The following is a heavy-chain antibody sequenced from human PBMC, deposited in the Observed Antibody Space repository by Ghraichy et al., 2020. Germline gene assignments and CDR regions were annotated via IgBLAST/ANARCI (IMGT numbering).Heavy chain of an antibody. J-gene: IGHJ4*02. V-gene: IGHV4-34*01. CDR1: GGSFSGYY. CDR2: INHSGST. CDR3: ARVPYYYDSSGYYPYYFDY. D-gene: IGHD3-22*01. Sequence: SETLSLTCAVYGGSFSGYYWSWIRQPPGKGLEWIGEINHSGSTNYNPSLKSRVTISVDTSKNQFSLKLSSVTAADTAVYYCARVPYYYDSSGYYPYYFDYWGQGTLVTVSS.